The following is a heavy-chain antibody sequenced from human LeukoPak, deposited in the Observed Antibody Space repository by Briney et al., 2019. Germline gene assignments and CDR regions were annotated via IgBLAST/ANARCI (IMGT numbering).Heavy chain of an antibody. Sequence: PSETLSLTCTVSGGSISSYYWNWIRQPPGRGLEWIGNIYCSGSTNYNPSLKSRVTTSVDTSKNQFSLKLSSVTAADTAVYYCARGRIYFDSTGYGYWGQGTLVTVSS. CDR3: ARGRIYFDSTGYGY. J-gene: IGHJ4*02. V-gene: IGHV4-59*01. D-gene: IGHD3-22*01. CDR1: GGSISSYY. CDR2: IYCSGST.